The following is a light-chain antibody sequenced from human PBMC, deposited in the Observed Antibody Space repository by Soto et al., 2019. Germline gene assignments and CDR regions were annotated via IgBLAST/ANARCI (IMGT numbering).Light chain of an antibody. Sequence: EFVLTQSPGTLSLSPGERATLSCRASQSLANSFIAWYQQKPGQAPRLLIYDTSSRATGIPDRFSGSGSGTDFTLTISRLETEDFAVYYCHLYGSSPQTFGQGTKVDIK. J-gene: IGKJ1*01. CDR3: HLYGSSPQT. V-gene: IGKV3-20*01. CDR2: DTS. CDR1: QSLANSF.